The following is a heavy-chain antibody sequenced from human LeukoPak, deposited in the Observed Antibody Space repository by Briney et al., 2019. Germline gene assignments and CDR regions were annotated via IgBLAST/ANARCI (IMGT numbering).Heavy chain of an antibody. V-gene: IGHV1-46*01. Sequence: ASVKVSFKASRYTFTRYYMHWVRQAPGQGLEWMGIINPSGGSTSYAQKFQGRVTMTRDMSTSTVYMELSSLRSEDTAVYYCARDEETFDIWGQGTMVTVSS. CDR3: ARDEETFDI. CDR1: RYTFTRYY. CDR2: INPSGGST. J-gene: IGHJ3*02.